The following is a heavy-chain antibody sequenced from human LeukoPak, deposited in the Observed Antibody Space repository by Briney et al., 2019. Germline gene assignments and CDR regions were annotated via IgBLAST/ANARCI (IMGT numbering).Heavy chain of an antibody. CDR2: IYYSGST. CDR3: AREDDYVWGTLPGAFDY. D-gene: IGHD3-16*01. V-gene: IGHV4-39*07. J-gene: IGHJ4*02. Sequence: SETLFLTCTVSGGSISSSSYYWGWIRQPPGKGLEWIGSIYYSGSTYYNPSLKSRVTISVDTSKNQFSLKLSSVTAADTAVYYCAREDDYVWGTLPGAFDYWGQGTLVTVSS. CDR1: GGSISSSSYY.